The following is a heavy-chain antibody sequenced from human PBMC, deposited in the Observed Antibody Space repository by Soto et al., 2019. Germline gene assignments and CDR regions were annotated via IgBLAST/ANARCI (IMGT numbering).Heavy chain of an antibody. CDR3: ARGGSPRWNYYGMDV. V-gene: IGHV3-30-3*01. Sequence: GGSLRLSCAASGFTFSSYAMHWVRQAPGKGLEWVAVISYDGSNKYYADSVKGRFTISRDNSKNTLYLQMNSLRAEDTAVYYCARGGSPRWNYYGMDVWGQGTTVTVSS. CDR2: ISYDGSNK. J-gene: IGHJ6*02. D-gene: IGHD1-1*01. CDR1: GFTFSSYA.